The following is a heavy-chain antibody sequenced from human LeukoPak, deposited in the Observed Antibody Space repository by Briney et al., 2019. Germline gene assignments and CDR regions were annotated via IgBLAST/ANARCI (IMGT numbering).Heavy chain of an antibody. J-gene: IGHJ3*02. D-gene: IGHD2-8*01. V-gene: IGHV1-18*01. Sequence: ASVKVSCKASGHTFTSYGISWVRQAPGQGLEWMGWISAYSGNTNYAQKLQGRVTMTTDTSTSTAYMELRSLRSDDTAVYYCAREWGGYCTNGVCYIRAFDIWGQGTMVTVSS. CDR3: AREWGGYCTNGVCYIRAFDI. CDR1: GHTFTSYG. CDR2: ISAYSGNT.